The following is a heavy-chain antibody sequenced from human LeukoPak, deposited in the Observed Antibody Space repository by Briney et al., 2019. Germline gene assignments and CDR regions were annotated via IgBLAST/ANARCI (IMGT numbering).Heavy chain of an antibody. CDR3: ARHPSGSGDY. CDR1: GGSFSGYY. D-gene: IGHD6-19*01. Sequence: SETLSLTCAVYGGSFSGYYWSWIRQPPGKGLEWIGEINHSGSTNYNPSLKSRVTISVDTSKNQFSLKLSSVTAADTAVYYCARHPSGSGDYWGQGTLVTVSS. V-gene: IGHV4-34*01. J-gene: IGHJ4*02. CDR2: INHSGST.